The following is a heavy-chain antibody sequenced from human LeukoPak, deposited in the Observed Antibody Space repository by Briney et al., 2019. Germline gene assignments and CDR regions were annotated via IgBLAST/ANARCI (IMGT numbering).Heavy chain of an antibody. J-gene: IGHJ6*02. V-gene: IGHV3-74*01. Sequence: GGSLRLSCAASGFTFTTYWMHWVRQAPGKGLVWVSHINSDGSITSYVDSVKGRFTISRDNAKNTLYLQMNSLRAEDTAVYYCARDGDSGFGELTHYGMDVWGQGTTVTVS. CDR2: INSDGSIT. CDR1: GFTFTTYW. CDR3: ARDGDSGFGELTHYGMDV. D-gene: IGHD3-10*01.